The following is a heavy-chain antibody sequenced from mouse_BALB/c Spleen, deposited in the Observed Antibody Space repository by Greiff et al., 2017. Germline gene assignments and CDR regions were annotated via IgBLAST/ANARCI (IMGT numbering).Heavy chain of an antibody. V-gene: IGHV3-2*02. CDR3: ARIDRGYFDY. Sequence: EVKLQESGPGLVKPSQSLSLTCTVTGYSITSDYAWNWIRQFPGNKLEWMGYISYSGSTSYNPSLKSRISITRDTSKNQFFLQLNSVTTEDTATYYCARIDRGYFDYWGQGTTLTVSS. J-gene: IGHJ2*01. D-gene: IGHD3-1*01. CDR1: GYSITSDYA. CDR2: ISYSGST.